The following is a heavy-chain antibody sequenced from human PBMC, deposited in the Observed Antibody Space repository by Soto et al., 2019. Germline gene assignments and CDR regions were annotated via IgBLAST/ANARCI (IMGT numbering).Heavy chain of an antibody. CDR2: IIPIFGIA. J-gene: IGHJ6*02. V-gene: IGHV1-69*13. Sequence: ASVKVSCKASGGTFSRYSITWVRQAPGHGLEWIGRIIPIFGIASYAQKFQGRVTITADESTSTAYMELSSLRSDDTAVYYCAREDRAREIELYPAPIDGLDVWGQGTTVTVS. CDR3: AREDRAREIELYPAPIDGLDV. D-gene: IGHD2-2*01. CDR1: GGTFSRYS.